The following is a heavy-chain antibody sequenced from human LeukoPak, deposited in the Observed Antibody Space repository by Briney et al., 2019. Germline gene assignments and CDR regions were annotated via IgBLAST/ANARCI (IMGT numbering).Heavy chain of an antibody. Sequence: GGSLRLSCAASGFTFSDYYMSWIRQAPGKGLEWVSYISSSGGTIYYADSVKGRFTISRDNAKNSLYLQMNSLRAEDTAVYYCARDQPYYDSSGSLFDYWGQGTLVTVSS. D-gene: IGHD3-22*01. CDR1: GFTFSDYY. V-gene: IGHV3-11*01. J-gene: IGHJ4*02. CDR2: ISSSGGTI. CDR3: ARDQPYYDSSGSLFDY.